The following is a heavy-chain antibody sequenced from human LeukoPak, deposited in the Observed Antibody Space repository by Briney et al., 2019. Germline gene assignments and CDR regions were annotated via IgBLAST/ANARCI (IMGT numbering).Heavy chain of an antibody. CDR3: ARDVNSYAHCGH. J-gene: IGHJ4*02. CDR2: IYKDGRT. CDR1: GFTVNSNY. Sequence: GGSLRLSCAASGFTVNSNYMSWVRQAPGKGLQRVSIIYKDGRTYYADSVKGRFTISRDNSRNMLYLQMNSLRAEDTAVYYCARDVNSYAHCGHWGQGTLVTVSS. D-gene: IGHD5-18*01. V-gene: IGHV3-53*01.